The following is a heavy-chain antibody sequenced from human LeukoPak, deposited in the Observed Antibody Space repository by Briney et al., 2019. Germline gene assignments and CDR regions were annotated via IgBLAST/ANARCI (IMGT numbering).Heavy chain of an antibody. J-gene: IGHJ6*01. V-gene: IGHV3-30*02. Sequence: GGSLRLSFSAHGPRPRNYAFQRLHKALGKGLESVVLIRAEGSNEDFGNSVKGRFTISRENFKNILHLDMSCLRGEDTGCYFCARGGFCGGERCRQKTDGMDVWGQGTTVIVSS. D-gene: IGHD2-21*01. CDR3: ARGGFCGGERCRQKTDGMDV. CDR2: IRAEGSNE. CDR1: GPRPRNYA.